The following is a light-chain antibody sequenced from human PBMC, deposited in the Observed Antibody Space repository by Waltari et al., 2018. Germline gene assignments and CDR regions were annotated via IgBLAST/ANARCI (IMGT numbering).Light chain of an antibody. CDR1: SSDVGRYIY. V-gene: IGLV2-14*01. CDR2: EAT. Sequence: QSALTQPASVSGSPGQSVTISCTGTSSDVGRYIYVSWYQQQPDKAPRLILYEATNWPSGVSNRFSGSKSGNTASLTISGLQAEDEADYYCSSYTSISTFVFGSGTKVTVL. CDR3: SSYTSISTFV. J-gene: IGLJ1*01.